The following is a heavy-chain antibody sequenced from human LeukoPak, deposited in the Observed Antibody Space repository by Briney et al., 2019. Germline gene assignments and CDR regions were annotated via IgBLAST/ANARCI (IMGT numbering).Heavy chain of an antibody. CDR1: DYSISSGY. Sequence: ETLSLTCTVSDYSISSGYFWGWIRQPPGKGLEWLSCISSSSSYIYYADSVKGRFTISRDNGKNIVYLQLNSLRADDTAVYYCARDLEYYYYMDVWGKGTTVTISS. J-gene: IGHJ6*03. CDR3: ARDLEYYYYMDV. V-gene: IGHV3-21*06. CDR2: ISSSSSYI.